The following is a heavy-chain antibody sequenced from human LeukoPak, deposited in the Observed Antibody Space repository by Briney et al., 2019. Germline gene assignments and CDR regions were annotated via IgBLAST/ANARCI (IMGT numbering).Heavy chain of an antibody. Sequence: GGSLKLSCAASGFTFSGSAMHWVRQASGRGLEWVGHIRSKSKSYATAYAASVKGRFTISRDNSRNTLYLQMNSLRAEDTAVYYCAKEGRGGFDIWGQGTMVTVSS. CDR1: GFTFSGSA. V-gene: IGHV3-73*01. J-gene: IGHJ3*02. CDR2: IRSKSKSYAT. CDR3: AKEGRGGFDI. D-gene: IGHD3-16*01.